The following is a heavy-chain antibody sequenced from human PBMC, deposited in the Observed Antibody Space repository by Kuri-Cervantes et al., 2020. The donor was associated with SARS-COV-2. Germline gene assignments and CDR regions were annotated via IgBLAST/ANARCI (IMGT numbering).Heavy chain of an antibody. CDR1: GFTFGDYA. J-gene: IGHJ4*02. Sequence: GESLKSSCTASGFTFGDYAMSWFRQAPGKGLEWVGFIRSKAYGGTTEYAASVKGRFTISRDDSKSIAYLQMNSLKTEDTAVYYCTSQGPGDSSGYSFPGFDYWGQGTLVTVSS. V-gene: IGHV3-49*03. CDR3: TSQGPGDSSGYSFPGFDY. D-gene: IGHD3-22*01. CDR2: IRSKAYGGTT.